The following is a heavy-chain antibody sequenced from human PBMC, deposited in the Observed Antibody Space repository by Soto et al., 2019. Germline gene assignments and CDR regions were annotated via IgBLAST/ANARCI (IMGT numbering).Heavy chain of an antibody. V-gene: IGHV4-34*01. CDR2: INDRGSI. J-gene: IGHJ2*01. CDR1: GGSFRGYY. D-gene: IGHD3-9*01. Sequence: QVQLQQWGAGPLRPLETLSLTCGVSGGSFRGYYWAWIRLSPGKGLAWIGEINDRGSINYNPSLKSRVSVSVDTSKNHYSLNLRSVTAADTAVYYCARESHDILTGPPWVWYCDLWGRGTLVTVSS. CDR3: ARESHDILTGPPWVWYCDL.